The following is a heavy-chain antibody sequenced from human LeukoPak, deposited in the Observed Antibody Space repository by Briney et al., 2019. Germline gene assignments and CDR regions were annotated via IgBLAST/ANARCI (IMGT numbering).Heavy chain of an antibody. Sequence: VASVKVSCKASGYTFTAYNMDWVRQAPGQGLEWMGWINPNSGATNYAQKFQGRVTMTRDTTVSTAYMELSRLRSDDTAVYFCAPQLGRLTDYWGQGTLVTVSS. CDR3: APQLGRLTDY. V-gene: IGHV1-2*02. CDR1: GYTFTAYN. CDR2: INPNSGAT. J-gene: IGHJ4*02. D-gene: IGHD7-27*01.